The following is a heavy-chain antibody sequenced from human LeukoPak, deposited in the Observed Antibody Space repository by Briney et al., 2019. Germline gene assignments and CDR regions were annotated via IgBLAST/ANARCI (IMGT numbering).Heavy chain of an antibody. CDR2: ISYDGSNK. D-gene: IGHD1-26*01. V-gene: IGHV3-30*04. CDR1: GFTFSRYA. J-gene: IGHJ4*02. CDR3: ASSSGSYSSIETFDY. Sequence: PGRSLRLSCAASGFTFSRYAMHWVRQAPGKGLEWVAVISYDGSNKYYADSVKGRFTISRDNSKNTLYLQMNSLRAEDTAVYYCASSSGSYSSIETFDYWGQGTLVTVSS.